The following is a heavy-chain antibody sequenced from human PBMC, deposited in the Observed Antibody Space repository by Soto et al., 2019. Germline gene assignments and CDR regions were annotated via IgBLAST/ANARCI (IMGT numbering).Heavy chain of an antibody. CDR1: GFSFGSYA. D-gene: IGHD6-6*01. V-gene: IGHV3-23*01. J-gene: IGHJ3*02. Sequence: EVQLLESGGGLVQPGGSLRLSCAASGFSFGSYALNWVRQAPGKGLEWVSAISGSGGGTYYADSVKGRFTVSRDNSRNTLYLQMISLTAEDTATYYCANGLRAARGGDAFDMWGQGTLVTVSS. CDR3: ANGLRAARGGDAFDM. CDR2: ISGSGGGT.